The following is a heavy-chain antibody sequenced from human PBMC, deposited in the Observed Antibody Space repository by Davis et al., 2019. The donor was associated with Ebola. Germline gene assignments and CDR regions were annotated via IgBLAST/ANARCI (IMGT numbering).Heavy chain of an antibody. Sequence: SETLSLTCAVSGGSVSSGGYSWSWIRQPPGKGLEWIGSIYYNGRTYYSSSLEGRVTILLDTSKNQFSLKLRSVTAADTAVYFCARLSGLFSSSSGALFFDLWGRGTLVSVSS. CDR3: ARLSGLFSSSSGALFFDL. V-gene: IGHV4-30-4*07. D-gene: IGHD6-6*01. CDR2: IYYNGRT. CDR1: GGSVSSGGYS. J-gene: IGHJ2*01.